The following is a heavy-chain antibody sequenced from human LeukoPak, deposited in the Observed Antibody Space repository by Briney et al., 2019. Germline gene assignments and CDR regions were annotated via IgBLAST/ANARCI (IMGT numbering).Heavy chain of an antibody. Sequence: GASVKVSCKASGGTFSSYAISWVRQAPGQGLEWMGGIIPVFGTANYAQKFQGRVTITADESTSTAYMELSSLRSEDTAVYYCARATPFDPSPGLPAAKTTNYYYYGMDVWGQGTTVTVSS. V-gene: IGHV1-69*01. J-gene: IGHJ6*02. D-gene: IGHD2-2*01. CDR2: IIPVFGTA. CDR3: ARATPFDPSPGLPAAKTTNYYYYGMDV. CDR1: GGTFSSYA.